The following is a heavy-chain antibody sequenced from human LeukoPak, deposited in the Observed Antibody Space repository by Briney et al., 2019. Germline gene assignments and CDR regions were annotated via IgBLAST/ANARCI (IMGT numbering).Heavy chain of an antibody. V-gene: IGHV4-59*01. CDR1: GGSISSYY. CDR3: ARGQVDTHFDY. D-gene: IGHD2-2*02. Sequence: PSETLSLTCTVSGGSISSYYWSWIRQPPGRGLEWIGYIYYSGSTDYNPSLKSRVTISVDTSKNQFSLKLNSVTAADTAVYYCARGQVDTHFDYWGPGTLVTVSS. J-gene: IGHJ4*02. CDR2: IYYSGST.